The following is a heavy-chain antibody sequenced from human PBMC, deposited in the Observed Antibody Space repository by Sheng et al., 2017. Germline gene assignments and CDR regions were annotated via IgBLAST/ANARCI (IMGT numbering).Heavy chain of an antibody. J-gene: IGHJ6*03. D-gene: IGHD3-3*01. CDR1: GGTFSSYA. CDR3: ARGNYDFWSGYYRYYYMDV. Sequence: QVQLVQSGAEVKKPGSSVKVSCKASGGTFSSYAISWVRQAPGQGLEWMGGIIPIFGTANYAQKFQGRVTITTDESTSTAYMELSSLRSEDTAVYYCARGNYDFWSGYYRYYYMDVWGKGTTVTVSS. CDR2: IIPIFGTA. V-gene: IGHV1-69*05.